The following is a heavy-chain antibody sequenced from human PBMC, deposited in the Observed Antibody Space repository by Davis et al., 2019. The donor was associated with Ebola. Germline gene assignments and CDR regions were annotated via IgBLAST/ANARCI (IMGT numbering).Heavy chain of an antibody. J-gene: IGHJ4*02. CDR2: IYYSGST. D-gene: IGHD5-18*01. V-gene: IGHV4-59*01. CDR1: GDSISRFY. CDR3: ARGRGLQLWFRLDY. Sequence: MPSETLSLTCTVSGDSISRFYWSWIRQPPGKGLEWIGYIYYSGSTNYNPSLKSRVTISVDTSKNQFSLKLSSVTAADTAVYYCARGRGLQLWFRLDYWGQGTLVTVSS.